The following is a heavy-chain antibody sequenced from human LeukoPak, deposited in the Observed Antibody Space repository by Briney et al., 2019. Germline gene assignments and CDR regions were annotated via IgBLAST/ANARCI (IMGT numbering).Heavy chain of an antibody. CDR1: GFTFSNFA. J-gene: IGHJ4*02. V-gene: IGHV3-23*01. CDR3: AKASGSPYYFDY. D-gene: IGHD3-10*01. Sequence: TGGSLRLSCAASGFTFSNFAMSWVRQAPGKGLERVSLISANGGATYYADSVKGRFTISRDNSKSTLYLQMNSLRADDTAVYYCAKASGSPYYFDYWGQGTLVTVSS. CDR2: ISANGGAT.